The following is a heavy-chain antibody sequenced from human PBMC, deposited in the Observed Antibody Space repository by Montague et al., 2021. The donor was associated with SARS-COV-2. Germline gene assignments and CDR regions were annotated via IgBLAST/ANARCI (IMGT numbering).Heavy chain of an antibody. J-gene: IGHJ4*02. Sequence: SETLSLTCTVYAGSIIRSYWSWIRPYTRKRLEWIGYIYFAGNSFYNPFLESRVTMSIDMSKNQFSMNLTSVTAADTAVYYCARRGGWPYFDFWSQGTLVTVAS. V-gene: IGHV4-59*08. CDR2: IYFAGNS. D-gene: IGHD6-19*01. CDR1: AGSIIRSY. CDR3: ARRGGWPYFDF.